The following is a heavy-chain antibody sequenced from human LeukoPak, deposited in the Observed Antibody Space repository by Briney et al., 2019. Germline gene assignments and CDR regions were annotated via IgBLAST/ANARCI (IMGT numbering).Heavy chain of an antibody. CDR3: AKAARIQYSSGWYANWFDP. Sequence: GGSLRLSCAASGFTFDDYAMHWVRQAPGKGLEWVSGISWNSGSIGYADSVKGRFTISRDNAKNSLYLQMNSLRAEDTALCYCAKAARIQYSSGWYANWFDPWGQGTLVTVSS. D-gene: IGHD6-19*01. V-gene: IGHV3-9*01. CDR2: ISWNSGSI. J-gene: IGHJ5*02. CDR1: GFTFDDYA.